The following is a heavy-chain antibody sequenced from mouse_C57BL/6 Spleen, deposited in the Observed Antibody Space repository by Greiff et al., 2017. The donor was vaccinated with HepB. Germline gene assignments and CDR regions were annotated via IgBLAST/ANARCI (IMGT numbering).Heavy chain of an antibody. V-gene: IGHV5-9-1*02. CDR1: GFTFSSYA. CDR2: ISSGGDYI. CDR3: TRAPNYGSSSYWYFDV. J-gene: IGHJ1*03. Sequence: DVKLVESGEGLVKPGGSLKLSCAASGFTFSSYAMSWVRQTPEKRLEWVAYISSGGDYIYYADTVKGRFTISRDNARNTLYLQMSSLKSEDTAMYYCTRAPNYGSSSYWYFDVWGTGTTVTVSS. D-gene: IGHD1-1*01.